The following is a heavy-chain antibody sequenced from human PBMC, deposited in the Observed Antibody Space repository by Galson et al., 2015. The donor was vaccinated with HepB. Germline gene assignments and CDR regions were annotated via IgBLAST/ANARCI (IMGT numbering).Heavy chain of an antibody. V-gene: IGHV3-23*01. Sequence: SLRLSCAASGFSFSDFAMTWVRQAPQAPGKGLEWVSSISSDARNKYYADSLRGRCSISRDNYPSTLSLQMNSLRAEDTAVYYCAKTRYGDSGKPYYFDYWGQGTLVTVSS. D-gene: IGHD4-17*01. CDR1: GFSFSDFA. J-gene: IGHJ4*02. CDR3: AKTRYGDSGKPYYFDY. CDR2: ISSDARNK.